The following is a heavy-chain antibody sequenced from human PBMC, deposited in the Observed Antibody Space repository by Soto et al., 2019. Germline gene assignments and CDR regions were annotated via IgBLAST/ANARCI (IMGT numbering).Heavy chain of an antibody. J-gene: IGHJ5*02. CDR1: GFTFTHSG. Sequence: SVKVSCKASGFTFTHSGMQWVRQARGQSLEWIGWIVVGSGNTNYAPKFQERVTITWDKSTFTAYMELSSLRSEDTAVYYCARDRPRSIAAAGAFDPWGQG. CDR2: IVVGSGNT. V-gene: IGHV1-58*02. CDR3: ARDRPRSIAAAGAFDP. D-gene: IGHD6-13*01.